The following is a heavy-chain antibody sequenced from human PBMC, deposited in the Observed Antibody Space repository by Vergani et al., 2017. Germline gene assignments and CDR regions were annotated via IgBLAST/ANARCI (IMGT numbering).Heavy chain of an antibody. CDR2: VYISRPT. Sequence: QVQLQESGPGLVKPSQTLSLTCNVSGVSISNSSYYWSWIRQPAGKGLEWLGRVYISRPTNYNPSLKNRVIMSVDTSKNQFFLKLNSVSAADTAVYYCARSFFDYWSGYQGYYFDYWGQGILVTVSS. CDR1: GVSISNSSYY. J-gene: IGHJ4*01. D-gene: IGHD3-3*01. CDR3: ARSFFDYWSGYQGYYFDY. V-gene: IGHV4-61*02.